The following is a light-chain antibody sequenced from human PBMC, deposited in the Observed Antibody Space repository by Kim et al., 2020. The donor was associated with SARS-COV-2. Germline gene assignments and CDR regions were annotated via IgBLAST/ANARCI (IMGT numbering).Light chain of an antibody. CDR2: GAS. V-gene: IGKV3-15*01. CDR1: QSVRNN. Sequence: VSPGESAPLSCRASQSVRNNLAWYQQAPGQAPRLLIYGASTRANGIPTRFSGSGSGTEFTLIISSLQSEDFAVYYCQQYNNWPPFTCGRETKLEI. CDR3: QQYNNWPPFT. J-gene: IGKJ2*01.